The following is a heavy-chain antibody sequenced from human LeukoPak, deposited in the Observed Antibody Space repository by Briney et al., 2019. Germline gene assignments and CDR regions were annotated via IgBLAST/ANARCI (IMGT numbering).Heavy chain of an antibody. CDR1: GFTFSSYA. D-gene: IGHD2-2*01. J-gene: IGHJ4*02. CDR2: ISGSGGST. CDR3: ANHYGNRYYAPSD. V-gene: IGHV3-23*01. Sequence: PGGSLRLSCAASGFTFSSYAMSWVRQAPGKGLDWVSAISGSGGSTYYADSVKGRFTISRDNSKNTLYLQMNSLRAEDTAVYYCANHYGNRYYAPSDWGQGTLVTVSS.